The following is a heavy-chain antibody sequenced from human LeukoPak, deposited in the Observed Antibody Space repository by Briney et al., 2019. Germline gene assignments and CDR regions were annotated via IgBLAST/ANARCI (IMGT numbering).Heavy chain of an antibody. CDR2: ISSSSSYI. V-gene: IGHV3-21*01. CDR3: ARDERKGAYDFWSGYQQPFDY. Sequence: PWGSLRLSCAASGFTFSSYSMNWVRQAPGKGLEWVSSISSSSSYIYYAASVKGRFTISRDNAKNSLYLQMNSLRAEDTAVYYCARDERKGAYDFWSGYQQPFDYWGQGTLVTVSS. CDR1: GFTFSSYS. J-gene: IGHJ4*02. D-gene: IGHD3-3*01.